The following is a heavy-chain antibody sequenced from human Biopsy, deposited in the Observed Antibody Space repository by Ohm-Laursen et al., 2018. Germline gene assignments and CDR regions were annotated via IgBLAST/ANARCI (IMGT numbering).Heavy chain of an antibody. CDR3: ARGMRSSGWPYFDS. D-gene: IGHD6-19*01. V-gene: IGHV4-61*01. CDR2: IYDRGSTA. J-gene: IGHJ4*02. Sequence: SETLSLTCTVSGDSVSSGSFYWTWIRQPPGQGLEYIGYIYDRGSTANYNPSLESRVTMSVDMPKNQISLKLSSVTAEDTAIYYCARGMRSSGWPYFDSWGQGTLVTVSS. CDR1: GDSVSSGSFY.